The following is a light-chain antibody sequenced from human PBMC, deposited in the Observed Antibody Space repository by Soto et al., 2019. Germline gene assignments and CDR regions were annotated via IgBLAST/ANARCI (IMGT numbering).Light chain of an antibody. CDR2: GAS. CDR3: QQHNNWPLT. Sequence: EIVMTPSPATISLSPCERYTLSCRASQSVSSNLAWYQQKPGQAPRLLVYGASTRATGIPARFSGSGSGTQFTLTISSLQSEDFAVYYCQQHNNWPLTFGGGTKVDNK. V-gene: IGKV3-15*01. CDR1: QSVSSN. J-gene: IGKJ4*01.